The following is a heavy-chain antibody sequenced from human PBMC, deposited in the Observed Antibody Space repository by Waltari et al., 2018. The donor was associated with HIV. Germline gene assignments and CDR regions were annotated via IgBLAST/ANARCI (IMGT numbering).Heavy chain of an antibody. J-gene: IGHJ5*01. Sequence: QVQLVQSGAEVKKPGASVKVSCKASGYIFTGYYLHWVRQAPGQGLEWMGRINPNNGGTNYAEKFQGRVTMTRDTSINTAYLELSRLRSDDTAVYYCARALGDNSSPGDSWGQGALVSVSS. CDR3: ARALGDNSSPGDS. CDR2: INPNNGGT. CDR1: GYIFTGYY. D-gene: IGHD2-21*01. V-gene: IGHV1-2*06.